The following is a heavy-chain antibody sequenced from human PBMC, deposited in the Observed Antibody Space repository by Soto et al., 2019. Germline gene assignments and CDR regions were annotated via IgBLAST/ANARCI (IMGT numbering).Heavy chain of an antibody. Sequence: ASVKVSCKASGYNFTSYFMHWVRQAPGQGLEWMGIIDPSGGSTSYAQKFQGRVSMTRDTSTSTVYMDLSSLRSEDTAVYYCARDLTGGPTYYDFWSGHSPVDYWGLGTLVTVSS. CDR3: ARDLTGGPTYYDFWSGHSPVDY. CDR2: IDPSGGST. CDR1: GYNFTSYF. D-gene: IGHD3-3*01. V-gene: IGHV1-46*01. J-gene: IGHJ4*02.